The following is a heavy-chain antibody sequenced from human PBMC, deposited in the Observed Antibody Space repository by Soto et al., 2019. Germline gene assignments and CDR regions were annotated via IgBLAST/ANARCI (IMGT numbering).Heavy chain of an antibody. J-gene: IGHJ6*02. CDR1: GASISSGAYF. V-gene: IGHV4-31*03. CDR3: ARDKGPDTYGQTRIRDYSYAMDV. D-gene: IGHD5-18*01. Sequence: QVQLQGSGPRLVKPSQTLSLTCSVSGASISSGAYFWTWIRHHPGKGLEWIGYIYYSVRTSYTYQKPSLHSRVTISVDTSKNLFSLRLTSVTAADTATYYCARDKGPDTYGQTRIRDYSYAMDVWGQGTTVIVSS. CDR2: IYYSVRT.